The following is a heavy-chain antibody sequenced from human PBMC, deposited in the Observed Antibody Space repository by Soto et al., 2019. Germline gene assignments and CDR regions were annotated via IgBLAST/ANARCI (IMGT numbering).Heavy chain of an antibody. J-gene: IGHJ6*02. V-gene: IGHV6-1*01. CDR2: TYYRSKWYN. Sequence: SQTLSLTCALSGDSVSSNSAAWNWIRQSPSRGLEWLGRTYYRSKWYNDYAVSVKSRITINPDTSTNQFSLQLNSVTPEDTAVYYCVRYSGSSESYYGMDVWGQGATVTVSS. D-gene: IGHD6-6*01. CDR1: GDSVSSNSAA. CDR3: VRYSGSSESYYGMDV.